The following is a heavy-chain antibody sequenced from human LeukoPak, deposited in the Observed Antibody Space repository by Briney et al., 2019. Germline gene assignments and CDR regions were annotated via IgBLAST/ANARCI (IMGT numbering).Heavy chain of an antibody. J-gene: IGHJ4*02. CDR2: IYYSGST. CDR1: GGSISSYY. V-gene: IGHV4-59*01. D-gene: IGHD5-24*01. Sequence: SETLSLTCTVAGGSISSYYWSWIRQPPGKGLEWIGYIYYSGSTNYNPSLKSRVTISVDTSKNQFSLKLSSVTAADTAVYYCARAKRWLQTGVDYWGQGTLVTVSS. CDR3: ARAKRWLQTGVDY.